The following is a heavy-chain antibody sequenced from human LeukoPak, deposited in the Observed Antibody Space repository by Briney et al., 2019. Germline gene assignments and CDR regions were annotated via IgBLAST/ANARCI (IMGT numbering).Heavy chain of an antibody. J-gene: IGHJ4*02. CDR2: ISGSGGST. V-gene: IGHV3-23*01. Sequence: GGSLRLSCAASGFTLSSYAMSWVRQAPGKGLEWVSAISGSGGSTYYADSVKGRFTISRDNSKNTLYLQMNSLRAEDTAVYYCAKYYYDSSGYYYFDYWGQGTLVTVSS. CDR3: AKYYYDSSGYYYFDY. CDR1: GFTLSSYA. D-gene: IGHD3-22*01.